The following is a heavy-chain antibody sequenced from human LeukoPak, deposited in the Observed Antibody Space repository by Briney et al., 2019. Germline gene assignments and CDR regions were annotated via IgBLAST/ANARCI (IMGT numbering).Heavy chain of an antibody. V-gene: IGHV4-30-4*08. D-gene: IGHD3-22*01. CDR2: IYYSGST. Sequence: SETLFLTCTVSGGSVNSGTYYWSWIRQPPGKGLEWIGYIYYSGSTYYNPSLKSRVTISVDTSKNQFSLKLSSVTAADTAVYYCARGDYYDSSGYYYDYWGQGTLVTVSS. CDR3: ARGDYYDSSGYYYDY. J-gene: IGHJ4*02. CDR1: GGSVNSGTYY.